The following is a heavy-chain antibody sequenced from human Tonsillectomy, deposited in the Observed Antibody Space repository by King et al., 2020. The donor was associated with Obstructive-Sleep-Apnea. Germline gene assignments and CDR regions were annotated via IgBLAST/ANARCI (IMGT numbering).Heavy chain of an antibody. CDR1: GFTFSSYS. CDR2: ISSSSIYI. Sequence: VQLVESGGGLVKPGGSLRLSCAASGFTFSSYSMNWVRQAPGKGLGWVSSISSSSIYIYYADSVKSRFNISRDNAKNSLYLQMNSLRAEDTAGYYCARDSSYTATFDYWGQGTLVTVSS. V-gene: IGHV3-21*01. CDR3: ARDSSYTATFDY. J-gene: IGHJ4*02. D-gene: IGHD5-18*01.